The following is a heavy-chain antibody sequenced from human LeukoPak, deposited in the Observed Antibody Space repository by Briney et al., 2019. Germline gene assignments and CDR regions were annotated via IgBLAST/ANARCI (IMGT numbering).Heavy chain of an antibody. V-gene: IGHV3-33*01. CDR2: IWYDGSNK. D-gene: IGHD2-15*01. J-gene: IGHJ4*02. CDR1: GLTLSSYG. Sequence: GGSLSLSCAPAGLTLSSYGMQWVRRAPDGAGEWVAVIWYDGSNKYYADSVKGRFTISRDNSKNPLYLQMNSLRAEDTAVYYCAREKVVAATPDYFDYWGQGTLVTVSS. CDR3: AREKVVAATPDYFDY.